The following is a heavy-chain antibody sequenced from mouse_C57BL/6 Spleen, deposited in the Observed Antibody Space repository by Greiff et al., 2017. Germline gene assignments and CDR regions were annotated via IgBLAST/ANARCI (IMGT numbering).Heavy chain of an antibody. CDR2: IYPRDGST. V-gene: IGHV1-78*01. D-gene: IGHD1-1*01. CDR1: GYTFTDHT. CDR3: ERRRSTGAYWYFDV. Sequence: QVQLQQSDAELVKPGASVKISCKVSGYTFTDHTIHWLKQRPEQGLEWIGYIYPRDGSTKYNEKFKGQVTLTADKSSSTAYMQLNSMTSEDSAVYFCERRRSTGAYWYFDVWGTGTTVTVSS. J-gene: IGHJ1*03.